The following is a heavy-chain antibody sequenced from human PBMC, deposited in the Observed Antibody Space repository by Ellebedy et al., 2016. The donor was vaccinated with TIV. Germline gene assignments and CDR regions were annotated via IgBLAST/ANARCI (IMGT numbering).Heavy chain of an antibody. V-gene: IGHV3-48*01. J-gene: IGHJ6*02. CDR1: GFTFSSYS. CDR2: IRSSSSTL. Sequence: GESLKISCAAPGFTFSSYSMNWVRQAPGKGLEWVSYIRSSSSTLYYADSVKGRFPVSRDNAKNSLFLQMNCLRAADTAVYYCARAPSYLGDIVVVPAASLSAYYYAMDVWGQGTTVTVSS. CDR3: ARAPSYLGDIVVVPAASLSAYYYAMDV. D-gene: IGHD2-2*01.